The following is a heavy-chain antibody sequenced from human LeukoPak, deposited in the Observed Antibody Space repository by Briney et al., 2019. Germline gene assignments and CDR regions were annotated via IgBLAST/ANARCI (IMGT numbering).Heavy chain of an antibody. V-gene: IGHV4-59*01. J-gene: IGHJ6*04. D-gene: IGHD4-17*01. CDR3: ARDEDYGDYPYYYYGMDV. Sequence: SETLSLTCTVSGGSISSYYWSWIRQPPGKGLEWIGYIYYSGSTNYNPSLKSRVTISVDTSKNQFSLKLSSVTAADTAVYYCARDEDYGDYPYYYYGMDVWGKGTTVTVSS. CDR1: GGSISSYY. CDR2: IYYSGST.